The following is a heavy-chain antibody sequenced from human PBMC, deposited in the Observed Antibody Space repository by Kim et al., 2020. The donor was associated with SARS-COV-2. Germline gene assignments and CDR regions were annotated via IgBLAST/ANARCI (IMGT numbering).Heavy chain of an antibody. Sequence: GGSLRLSCAASGFTFSSYAMHWVRQAPGKGLEWVAVISYDGSNKYYADSVKGRFTISRDNSKNTLYLQMNSLRAEDTAVYYCARSPYYDFWSGYHGLYY. CDR3: ARSPYYDFWSGYHGLYY. CDR1: GFTFSSYA. D-gene: IGHD3-3*01. J-gene: IGHJ6*01. CDR2: ISYDGSNK. V-gene: IGHV3-30-3*01.